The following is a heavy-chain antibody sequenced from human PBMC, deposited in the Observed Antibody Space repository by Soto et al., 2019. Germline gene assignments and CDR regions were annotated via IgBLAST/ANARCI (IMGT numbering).Heavy chain of an antibody. CDR2: ISAYNGDT. CDR1: GYTFINYG. Sequence: QVPLVQSGAEVKKPGASVKVSCKASGYTFINYGITWVRQAPGQGLEWMGWISAYNGDTNYAQQLQGRVTMTTDACTSTAYMELRSLRSDDTAVYYWARDRGVVPPVAGNIYYCYSMDVCVKVTTVTFSS. D-gene: IGHD6-19*01. CDR3: ARDRGVVPPVAGNIYYCYSMDV. J-gene: IGHJ6*03. V-gene: IGHV1-18*01.